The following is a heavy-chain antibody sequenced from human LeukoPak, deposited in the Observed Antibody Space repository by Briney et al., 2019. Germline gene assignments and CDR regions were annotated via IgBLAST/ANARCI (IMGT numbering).Heavy chain of an antibody. Sequence: PAETLSLTCTVSGASIRSSSFYWAWIRQPPGKGLEWIGSIYSSGSTYNNPSLRSRVTISVDTSKNQFSLTLSSVTAADTAVYSCARDSSSSLWFDPWGQGVLVTVSS. CDR3: ARDSSSSLWFDP. CDR1: GASIRSSSFY. V-gene: IGHV4-39*07. CDR2: IYSSGST. J-gene: IGHJ5*02. D-gene: IGHD6-6*01.